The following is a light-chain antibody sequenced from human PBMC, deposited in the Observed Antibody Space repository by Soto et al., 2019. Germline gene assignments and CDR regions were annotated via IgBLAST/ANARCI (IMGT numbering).Light chain of an antibody. CDR3: SSYTSGSTRVV. V-gene: IGLV2-14*03. CDR2: DVG. CDR1: SSDVGGYNY. J-gene: IGLJ2*01. Sequence: QSVLTQPASVSGSPGQSITISCTGTSSDVGGYNYVSWYQQHPGKAPKVMIYDVGKRPSGISNRFSGSKSGNTASLTISGLQVEDEADYYCSSYTSGSTRVVFGGGTKLTVL.